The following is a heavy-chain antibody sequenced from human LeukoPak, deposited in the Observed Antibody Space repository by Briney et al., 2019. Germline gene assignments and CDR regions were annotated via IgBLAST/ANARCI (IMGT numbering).Heavy chain of an antibody. CDR3: ARGRVRWFDP. CDR1: GGSISSGSYY. CDR2: IYTSGST. J-gene: IGHJ5*02. V-gene: IGHV4-61*02. Sequence: NASQTLSLTCTVSGGSISSGSYYWSWIRQPAGKGLEWIGRIYTSGSTNYHPSLKSRVTISVDTSKNQFSLKLSSVTAADTAVYYCARGRVRWFDPWGQGTLVTVSS.